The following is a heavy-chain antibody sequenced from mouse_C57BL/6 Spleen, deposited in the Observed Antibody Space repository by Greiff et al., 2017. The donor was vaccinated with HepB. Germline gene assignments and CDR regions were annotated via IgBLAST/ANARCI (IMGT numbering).Heavy chain of an antibody. D-gene: IGHD2-13*01. Sequence: QVQLQQPGAELVKPGASVKLSCKASGYTFTSYWMHWVKQRPGRGLEWIGRIDPNSGGTKYNEKFKSKATLTVDKTSSTAYMQLSSLTSEDSAVYNCARHWSFSDYPFDCWGQGTTLTVSS. J-gene: IGHJ2*01. CDR1: GYTFTSYW. CDR2: IDPNSGGT. V-gene: IGHV1-72*01. CDR3: ARHWSFSDYPFDC.